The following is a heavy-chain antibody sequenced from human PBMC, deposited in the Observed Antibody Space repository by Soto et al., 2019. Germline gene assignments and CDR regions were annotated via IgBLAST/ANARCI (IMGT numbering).Heavy chain of an antibody. CDR3: ASTDYSDSSGYSY. Sequence: SETLSLTCAVSGGSISSGGYSWGWIRHPPGKGLEWIGYIYHSGSTYYNPSLKSRVTISVDRSKNQFSLKLSSVTAADTAVYYCASTDYSDSSGYSYWGQGTLVTVSS. J-gene: IGHJ4*02. CDR1: GGSISSGGYS. CDR2: IYHSGST. D-gene: IGHD3-22*01. V-gene: IGHV4-30-2*01.